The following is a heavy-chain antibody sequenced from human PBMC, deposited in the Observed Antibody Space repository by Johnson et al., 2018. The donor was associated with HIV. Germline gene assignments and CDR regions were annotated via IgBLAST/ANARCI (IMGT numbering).Heavy chain of an antibody. J-gene: IGHJ3*02. CDR1: GFTFGDYA. Sequence: EVQLVESGGGLVQPGRSLRLSCTASGFTFGDYAMSWVRQAPGKGLEWVGFIRSKAYGGTTEYAASVNGRFTISRDDSKSIAYLQMNSLKTEDTAVYYCTRALYRYYYDSSGLVPYDAFDIWGQGTMVTVSS. D-gene: IGHD3-22*01. CDR2: IRSKAYGGTT. V-gene: IGHV3-49*04. CDR3: TRALYRYYYDSSGLVPYDAFDI.